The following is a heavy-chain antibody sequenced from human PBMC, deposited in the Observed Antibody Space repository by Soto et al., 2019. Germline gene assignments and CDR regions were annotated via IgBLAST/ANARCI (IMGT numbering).Heavy chain of an antibody. V-gene: IGHV1-46*03. J-gene: IGHJ4*02. Sequence: QVQLVQSGAEVKKPGASVKVSCKASGYTFSTYYLHWVRQAPGQGLEWLGMIHPSGGRTTYAQKFLGRVTMTRDTSTSTVFMELSSLRSEDTAVYYCARGGHIAVVTASFDYWGQGTLVTVSS. CDR3: ARGGHIAVVTASFDY. D-gene: IGHD2-21*02. CDR2: IHPSGGRT. CDR1: GYTFSTYY.